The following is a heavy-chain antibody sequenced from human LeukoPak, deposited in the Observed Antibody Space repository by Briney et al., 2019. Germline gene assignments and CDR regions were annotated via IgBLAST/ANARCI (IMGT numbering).Heavy chain of an antibody. V-gene: IGHV3-43*02. Sequence: RGCLRLSCAASGFTSDDYAMHWVCQAPGKGLEWVSLISGAGGSTYSADSLKGRFTISRDNSKNSLYLQMNSLRTEDTALYYCAKGKGGYSYERHFDYWGEGALVTVSS. CDR1: GFTSDDYA. D-gene: IGHD5-18*01. CDR2: ISGAGGST. CDR3: AKGKGGYSYERHFDY. J-gene: IGHJ4*02.